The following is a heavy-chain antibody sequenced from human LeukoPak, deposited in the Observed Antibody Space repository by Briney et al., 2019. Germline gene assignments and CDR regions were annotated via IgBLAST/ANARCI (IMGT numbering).Heavy chain of an antibody. CDR1: GFTFSSHW. CDR3: VRDLQRHYLGVAVAGRRRWFDP. Sequence: GGSLRLSCVASGFTFSSHWMHWVRQVPGKGLVWVSRIDYEGGTTDYADSVEGRFTISRDNARNTLYLQMNSLRAEDTAIYYCVRDLQRHYLGVAVAGRRRWFDPWGQGTLVTVSS. CDR2: IDYEGGTT. D-gene: IGHD6-13*01. V-gene: IGHV3-74*01. J-gene: IGHJ5*02.